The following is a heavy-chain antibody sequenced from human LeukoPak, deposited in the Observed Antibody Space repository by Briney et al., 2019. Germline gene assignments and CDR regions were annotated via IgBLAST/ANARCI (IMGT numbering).Heavy chain of an antibody. CDR2: IDYNGAT. CDR1: VDSISGYH. J-gene: IGHJ4*02. V-gene: IGHV4-59*01. CDR3: ASRSGTYDPFDY. D-gene: IGHD1-26*01. Sequence: PETLSHTCTVSVDSISGYHWSWIRDPPGKGLGWIGYIDYNGATNHNTSLKSRVTISVDTSKSQFSLRLSSVTAADTAVYSCASRSGTYDPFDYWGQGTLVTVSS.